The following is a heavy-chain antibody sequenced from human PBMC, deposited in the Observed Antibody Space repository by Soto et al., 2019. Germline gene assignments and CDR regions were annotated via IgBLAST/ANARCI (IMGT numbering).Heavy chain of an antibody. Sequence: PSETLSLTCTVSGGSISSGGYYWSWIRQHPGKGLEWIGYIYYSGSTYYNPSLKSRVTISVDTSKNQFSLSLSSVTAADTALYFCARHFRPQDSGEDPWYFDYWGRGTLVTVSS. CDR2: IYYSGST. D-gene: IGHD3-3*02. CDR1: GGSISSGGYY. CDR3: ARHFRPQDSGEDPWYFDY. V-gene: IGHV4-31*03. J-gene: IGHJ4*02.